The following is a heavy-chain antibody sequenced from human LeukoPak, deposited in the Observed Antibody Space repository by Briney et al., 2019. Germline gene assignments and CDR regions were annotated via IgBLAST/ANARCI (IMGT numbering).Heavy chain of an antibody. CDR2: IYYSGST. CDR1: GGSFSGYY. CDR3: ARSLIVGATADAFDI. Sequence: SETLSLTCAVYGGSFSGYYWSWIRQPPGKGLEWIGSIYYSGSTYYNPSLKSRVTISVDTSKNQFSLKLSSVTAADTAVYYCARSLIVGATADAFDIWGQGTMVTVSS. D-gene: IGHD1-26*01. V-gene: IGHV4-34*01. J-gene: IGHJ3*02.